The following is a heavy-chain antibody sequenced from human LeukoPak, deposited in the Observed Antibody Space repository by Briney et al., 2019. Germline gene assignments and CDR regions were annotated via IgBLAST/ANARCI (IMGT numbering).Heavy chain of an antibody. CDR1: GFTFSSYA. D-gene: IGHD4-11*01. V-gene: IGHV3-23*01. J-gene: IGHJ6*03. CDR2: ISGSGGST. Sequence: PGGSLRLSCAASGFTFSSYAMSSVRQAPGKGLEWVSAISGSGGSTYYADSVKGRFTISRDNSKNTLYLQMNSLRAEDTAVYYCAKKGGYSNYVNYYYYYYMDVWGKGTTVTVSS. CDR3: AKKGGYSNYVNYYYYYYMDV.